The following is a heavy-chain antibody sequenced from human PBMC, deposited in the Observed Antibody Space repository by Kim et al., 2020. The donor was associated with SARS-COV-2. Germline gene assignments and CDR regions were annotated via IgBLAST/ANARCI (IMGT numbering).Heavy chain of an antibody. Sequence: SVKVSCKASGGTFNSYVFNWVRQAPGQGLEWMGRIIPVLNLINYAQKFQGRVTIKADKSTSTAYMELSSLRSEETAIFYCATAYYDILTGHWGAFDVWGLGTMVTVSS. V-gene: IGHV1-69*04. J-gene: IGHJ3*01. D-gene: IGHD3-9*01. CDR2: IIPVLNLI. CDR1: GGTFNSYV. CDR3: ATAYYDILTGHWGAFDV.